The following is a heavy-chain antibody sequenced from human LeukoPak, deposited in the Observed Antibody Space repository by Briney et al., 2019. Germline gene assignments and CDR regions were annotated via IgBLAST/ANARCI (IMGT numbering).Heavy chain of an antibody. D-gene: IGHD1-14*01. CDR3: ARWRRPGFDY. J-gene: IGHJ4*02. CDR1: GYSISSGYY. V-gene: IGHV4-38-2*02. CDR2: IYHSGST. Sequence: SETLSLTCTVSGYSISSGYYWGWIRQPPGKGLEWIGSIYHSGSTYYNPSLKSRVTISVDTSKNQFSLKLSSVTAADTAVYYCARWRRPGFDYWGQGTLVTVSS.